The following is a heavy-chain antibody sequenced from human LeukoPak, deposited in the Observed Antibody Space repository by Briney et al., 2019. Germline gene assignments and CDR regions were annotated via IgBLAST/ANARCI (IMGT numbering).Heavy chain of an antibody. D-gene: IGHD3-10*01. V-gene: IGHV1-2*02. CDR1: GYTFTGYY. J-gene: IGHJ4*01. CDR3: ARLSAMLRGPEPIYYFDY. Sequence: ASVKVSCKASGYTFTGYYMHWVRQAPGQGLEWMGWTNPNSGGTNSAQKFQGRVTMTRDMSTSTDYLELSSLRSEDTAVYYCARLSAMLRGPEPIYYFDYWGQGTLVTVSS. CDR2: TNPNSGGT.